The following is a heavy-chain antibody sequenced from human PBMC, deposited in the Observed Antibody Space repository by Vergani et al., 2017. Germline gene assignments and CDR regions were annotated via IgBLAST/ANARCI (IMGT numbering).Heavy chain of an antibody. J-gene: IGHJ6*03. V-gene: IGHV3-23*01. D-gene: IGHD2-2*01. CDR3: AKAGIVVPAAITGIRTYYYYYMDV. CDR1: GFTFSSYA. Sequence: EVQLLESGGGLVQPGGSLRLSCAASGFTFSSYAMSWVRQAPGKGLEWVSAISGSGGSTYYADSVKGRFTISRDNCKNTLYLQMNRLRAEDTAVYYCAKAGIVVPAAITGIRTYYYYYMDVWGKGTTVTVSS. CDR2: ISGSGGST.